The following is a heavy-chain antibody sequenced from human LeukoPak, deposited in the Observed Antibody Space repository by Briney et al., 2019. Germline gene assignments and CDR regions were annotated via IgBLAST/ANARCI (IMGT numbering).Heavy chain of an antibody. D-gene: IGHD4-23*01. CDR2: IYYSGST. J-gene: IGHJ3*02. V-gene: IGHV4-59*12. CDR1: GGSISTYY. Sequence: SETLSLTCTVSGGSISTYYWSWIRQPPGKGLEWIGYIYYSGSTNYNPSVKSRVTMSVDTSKKQFSLNLSSLTAADTAVYYCARGGTAVVTPCAFDIWGQGTMVTVSS. CDR3: ARGGTAVVTPCAFDI.